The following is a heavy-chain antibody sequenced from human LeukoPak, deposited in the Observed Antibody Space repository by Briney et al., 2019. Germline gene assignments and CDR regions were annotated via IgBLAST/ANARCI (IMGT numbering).Heavy chain of an antibody. CDR1: GLTFRNFA. J-gene: IGHJ4*02. Sequence: GSLRLSCAASGLTFRNFAMSWVRQAPGKGLEWLAVTSGDEDSTHYADSVRGRFVISTDSSKNSLFLQMNSLRADDTAVYYCTIDLMTGFSSGWHFGYWGQGTLVTVSS. CDR3: TIDLMTGFSSGWHFGY. V-gene: IGHV3-23*01. CDR2: TSGDEDST. D-gene: IGHD6-19*01.